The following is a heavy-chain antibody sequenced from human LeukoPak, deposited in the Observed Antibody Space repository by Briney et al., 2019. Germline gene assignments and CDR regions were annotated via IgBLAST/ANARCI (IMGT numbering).Heavy chain of an antibody. J-gene: IGHJ3*02. CDR2: ISAYKGNT. D-gene: IGHD1-26*01. V-gene: IGHV1-18*01. Sequence: ASVKVSCKASGYTFTSYGISWVRQAPGQGREGMGWISAYKGNTNYAQKLQGRVTMTTDTSTSTAYMELRSLRSDDTAVYYCARSGSYYVHRPNAFDIWGQGTMVTVSS. CDR3: ARSGSYYVHRPNAFDI. CDR1: GYTFTSYG.